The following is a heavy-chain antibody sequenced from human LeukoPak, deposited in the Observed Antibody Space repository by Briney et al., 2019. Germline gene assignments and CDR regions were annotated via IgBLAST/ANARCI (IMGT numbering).Heavy chain of an antibody. J-gene: IGHJ4*02. CDR3: APPSHQLRSYATTVTRAFDY. CDR2: IIPIFGTA. Sequence: GASVKVSCKASGGTFSSYAISWVRQAPGQGLEWMGGIIPIFGTANYAQKFQGRVTITTDESTSTAYMELSSLRSEDTAVYYCAPPSHQLRSYATTVTRAFDYWGQGTLVTVSS. V-gene: IGHV1-69*05. D-gene: IGHD4-11*01. CDR1: GGTFSSYA.